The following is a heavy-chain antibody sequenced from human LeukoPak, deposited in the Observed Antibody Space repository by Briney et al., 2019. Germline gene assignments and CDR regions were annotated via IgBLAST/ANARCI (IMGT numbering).Heavy chain of an antibody. CDR1: GYRFTSYW. CDR2: IYPGDSDV. V-gene: IGHV5-51*01. Sequence: GESLKISCKASGYRFTSYWIAWVRQMPGKGPEWMGIIYPGDSDVRYSPSFQGQVTMSADKSISTAYLQWSSLKASDTAMYYCARQHTYYYDSSGYPFFDYWGQGTLVTVSS. J-gene: IGHJ4*02. D-gene: IGHD3-22*01. CDR3: ARQHTYYYDSSGYPFFDY.